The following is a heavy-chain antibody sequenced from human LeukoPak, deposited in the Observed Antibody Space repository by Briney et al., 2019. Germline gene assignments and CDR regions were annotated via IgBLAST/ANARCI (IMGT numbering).Heavy chain of an antibody. Sequence: PSETLSLTCTVSGGSISSYYWTWIRQPPGKGLEWLGYIYYSGSTNYNPSLKSRVTISLDTSKNQFSLRLTSVTAADTAVYYCARNAALRGSNWGQGTLVTVSS. CDR3: ARNAALRGSN. CDR1: GGSISSYY. J-gene: IGHJ4*02. CDR2: IYYSGST. D-gene: IGHD3-16*01. V-gene: IGHV4-59*01.